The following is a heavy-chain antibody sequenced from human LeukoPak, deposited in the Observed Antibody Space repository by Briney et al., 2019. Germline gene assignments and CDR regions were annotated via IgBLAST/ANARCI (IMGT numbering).Heavy chain of an antibody. J-gene: IGHJ5*02. CDR3: AKSLHGSGSYYNWFDP. CDR2: INHRGST. D-gene: IGHD3-10*01. CDR1: GGSFSGYH. V-gene: IGHV4-34*01. Sequence: KPSETLSLTCVVYGGSFSGYHWSWIRQSPGKGLEWIGGINHRGSTNYNPSLKRRVTMSLDTSKNQFSLKLSSVTAADTAVYYCAKSLHGSGSYYNWFDPWGRGTLVTVSS.